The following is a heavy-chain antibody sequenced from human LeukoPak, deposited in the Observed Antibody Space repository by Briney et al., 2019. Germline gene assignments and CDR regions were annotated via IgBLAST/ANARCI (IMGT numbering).Heavy chain of an antibody. CDR3: ARHPRGGTYDSSGYPDY. V-gene: IGHV4-39*01. CDR1: GGSISSDGYY. D-gene: IGHD3-22*01. CDR2: IYYSGST. Sequence: SQTLSLTCTVSGGSISSDGYYWGWIRQPPGKGLEWIGSIYYSGSTYYNPSLKSRVTISVDTSKNQFSLKLSSVTAADTAVYYCARHPRGGTYDSSGYPDYWGQGTLVTVSS. J-gene: IGHJ4*02.